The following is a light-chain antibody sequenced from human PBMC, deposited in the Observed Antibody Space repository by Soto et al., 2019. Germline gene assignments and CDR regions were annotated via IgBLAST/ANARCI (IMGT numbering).Light chain of an antibody. CDR3: NSYTGTSAWV. Sequence: QSALTQPASVSGSPGQSITDSCTGTSSDIGAYNYVSWYQQHPGKAPKLMIYGVSNRPSGVSNRFSGSKSDNTASLTISGLQAEDEGDYYCNSYTGTSAWVFGGATKLTVL. V-gene: IGLV2-14*01. CDR1: SSDIGAYNY. CDR2: GVS. J-gene: IGLJ3*02.